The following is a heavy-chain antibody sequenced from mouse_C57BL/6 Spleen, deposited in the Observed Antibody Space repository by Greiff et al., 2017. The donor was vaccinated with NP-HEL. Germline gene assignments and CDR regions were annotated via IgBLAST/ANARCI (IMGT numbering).Heavy chain of an antibody. Sequence: QVQLQQSGAELVMPGASVKLSCKASGYTFTSYWMHWVKQRPGQGLEWIGEIDPSDSYTNYNQKFKGKSTLTVDKSSSTAYMQLSSLTSEDSAVYYCARGGLPLFAYWGQGTLVTVSA. V-gene: IGHV1-69*01. CDR1: GYTFTSYW. D-gene: IGHD3-3*01. CDR2: IDPSDSYT. J-gene: IGHJ3*01. CDR3: ARGGLPLFAY.